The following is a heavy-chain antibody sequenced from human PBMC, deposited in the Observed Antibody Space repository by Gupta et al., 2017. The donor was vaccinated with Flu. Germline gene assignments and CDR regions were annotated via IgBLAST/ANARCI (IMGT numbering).Heavy chain of an antibody. V-gene: IGHV3-23*01. CDR3: AKSPGRPGWFDP. D-gene: IGHD3-10*01. CDR2: ISGSGGST. J-gene: IGHJ5*02. CDR1: GFTFRSYA. Sequence: EVQLLESGGGLVQPGGSLRLSCAASGFTFRSYALSWVRHAPGKGLEGVSAISGSGGSTYYADSVKGRFTISRDNSKNTLYLQMNSLRAEDTAVYYCAKSPGRPGWFDPWGQGTLVTVSS.